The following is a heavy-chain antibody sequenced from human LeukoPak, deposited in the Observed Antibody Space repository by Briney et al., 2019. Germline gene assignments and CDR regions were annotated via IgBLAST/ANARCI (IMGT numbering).Heavy chain of an antibody. Sequence: ASVKVSCKASGYRFTSYGISWVRQAPGQGLEWMGIINPSGGSTSYAQKFQGRVTMTRDMSTSTVYMELSSLRSEDTAVYYCARRYYDFWSGYYTGGPTQNDYYYYYMDVWGKGTTVTVSS. D-gene: IGHD3-3*01. J-gene: IGHJ6*03. CDR2: INPSGGST. V-gene: IGHV1-46*01. CDR3: ARRYYDFWSGYYTGGPTQNDYYYYYMDV. CDR1: GYRFTSYG.